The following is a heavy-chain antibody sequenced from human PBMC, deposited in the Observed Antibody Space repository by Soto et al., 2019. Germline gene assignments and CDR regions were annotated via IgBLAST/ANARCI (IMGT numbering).Heavy chain of an antibody. CDR3: ARRSGTYSPFYYYYGLDV. D-gene: IGHD1-26*01. CDR1: GFTFSNVW. V-gene: IGHV3-15*07. Sequence: EVQLVESGGGLVKPGGSLRLSCAASGFTFSNVWMNWVRQAPGEGLEWVGRIKSQADGGTIVYATPVKGRFTISRDDSKNTLYLQMNSLTTEDTAVYYCARRSGTYSPFYYYYGLDVWGQGTTVTVSS. CDR2: IKSQADGGTI. J-gene: IGHJ6*02.